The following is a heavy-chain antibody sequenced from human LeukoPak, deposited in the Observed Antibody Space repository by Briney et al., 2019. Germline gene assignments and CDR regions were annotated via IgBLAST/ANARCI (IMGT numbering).Heavy chain of an antibody. CDR2: INPRGPIT. Sequence: GAPVKVTCKASGDTFNTYFIHWVRQAPGQGLEWMGIINPRGPITSYAQKFQGRVSMTSDTSTSTVYMELRNLISEDTAIYYCARDLLYEYWRHYWSYFDYWGQGTLVTVSS. CDR3: ARDLLYEYWRHYWSYFDY. V-gene: IGHV1-46*02. J-gene: IGHJ4*02. CDR1: GDTFNTYF. D-gene: IGHD3-3*01.